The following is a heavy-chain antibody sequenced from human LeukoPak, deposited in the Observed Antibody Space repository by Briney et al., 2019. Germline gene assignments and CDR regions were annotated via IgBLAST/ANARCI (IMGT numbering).Heavy chain of an antibody. Sequence: SQTLSLTCTVSGGSISSGSYYWSWIRQPAGKGLEWIGRIYTSGSTNYNPSLKSRVTISVDTSKNQFSLKLSSVTAADTAVYYCARGRNLGYCSSTSCPKGWFDPWGQGTLVTVSS. CDR1: GGSISSGSYY. CDR2: IYTSGST. CDR3: ARGRNLGYCSSTSCPKGWFDP. D-gene: IGHD2-2*01. V-gene: IGHV4-61*02. J-gene: IGHJ5*02.